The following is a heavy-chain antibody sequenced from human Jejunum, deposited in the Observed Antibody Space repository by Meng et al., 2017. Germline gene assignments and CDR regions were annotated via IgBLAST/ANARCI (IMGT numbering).Heavy chain of an antibody. Sequence: QVPLHDSGPGPVQPSESLSLTRTVSGYCVSRDNYYLSWIRQPPGQGLGWIWYVYYSWHTDYNPSLKRRVTISIDKSTNHFSLRLSSVTAADTAVYYCARVILYSGSYYFDFWGQGTLVTVSS. CDR3: ARVILYSGSYYFDF. D-gene: IGHD1-26*01. CDR1: GYCVSRDNYY. CDR2: VYYSWHT. V-gene: IGHV4-61*01. J-gene: IGHJ4*02.